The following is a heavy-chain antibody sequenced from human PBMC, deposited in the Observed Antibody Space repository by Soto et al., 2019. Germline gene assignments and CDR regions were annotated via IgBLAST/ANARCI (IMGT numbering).Heavy chain of an antibody. D-gene: IGHD3-16*01. CDR3: AGGVTTSGDY. J-gene: IGHJ4*02. Sequence: QVQLVESGGGVVQPGRSLRLSCAASGFTFSSYGMHWVRQAPGKGLEWVAVISYDGSNKYYADSVKGRFTISRDNSENTLYLQMNSLRAEDTAVYYCAGGVTTSGDYWGQGTLVTVSS. CDR2: ISYDGSNK. V-gene: IGHV3-30*03. CDR1: GFTFSSYG.